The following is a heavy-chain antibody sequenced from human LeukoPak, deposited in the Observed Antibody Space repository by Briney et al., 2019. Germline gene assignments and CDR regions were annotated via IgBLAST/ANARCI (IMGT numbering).Heavy chain of an antibody. D-gene: IGHD5-12*01. CDR2: IIPIFGTA. CDR1: GGTFSSYA. CDR3: ASLGGDIVATIDY. V-gene: IGHV1-69*06. J-gene: IGHJ4*02. Sequence: SVKVSCKASGGTFSSYAISWVRQAPGQGLGWMGGIIPIFGTANYAQKFQGRVTITADKSTSTAYMGLSSLRSEDTAVYYCASLGGDIVATIDYWGQGTLVTVSS.